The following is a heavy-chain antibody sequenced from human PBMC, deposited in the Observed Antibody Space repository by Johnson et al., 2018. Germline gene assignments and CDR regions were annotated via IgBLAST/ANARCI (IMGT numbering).Heavy chain of an antibody. CDR3: ARRFSSYYYDMDV. Sequence: QVQLQESGPGLVKPSETLSLTCTVSGGSISSYYWSWIRQPPGKGLEWIGYIYYSGSTNYNPSLKSRVTISVDTSKNQFSLKLSSVTAADTAVYYCARRFSSYYYDMDVWGKGTTVTVSS. V-gene: IGHV4-59*01. CDR2: IYYSGST. CDR1: GGSISSYY. D-gene: IGHD3-10*01. J-gene: IGHJ6*03.